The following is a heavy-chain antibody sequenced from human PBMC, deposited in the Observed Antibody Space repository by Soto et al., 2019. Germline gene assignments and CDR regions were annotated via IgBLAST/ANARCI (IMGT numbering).Heavy chain of an antibody. J-gene: IGHJ4*02. D-gene: IGHD6-13*01. V-gene: IGHV3-23*01. CDR2: ISGSGGAT. CDR1: GFTFTSFA. CDR3: AKSFSSNWYDYFDY. Sequence: GGSLRLSCAASGFTFTSFAMNWVRQAPGKGLEWVAHISGSGGATKYADSVKGRFSISKDNSKNTLYLQMNSLRAEDTALYYCAKSFSSNWYDYFDYWGQGSLVTVSS.